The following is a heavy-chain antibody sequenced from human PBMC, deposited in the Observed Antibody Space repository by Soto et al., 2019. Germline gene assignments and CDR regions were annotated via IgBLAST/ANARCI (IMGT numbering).Heavy chain of an antibody. J-gene: IGHJ5*02. CDR2: INHSGST. CDR3: ARDGEYCGGDCYSHWFDP. Sequence: QVQLQQWGAGLLKPSETLSLTYAVYGGSFSGYYWSWIRQPPGKGLEWIGEINHSGSTNYNPSLKSRVTISVDTSKNQFSLKLSSVTAADTAVYYCARDGEYCGGDCYSHWFDPWGQGTLVTVSS. CDR1: GGSFSGYY. V-gene: IGHV4-34*01. D-gene: IGHD2-21*01.